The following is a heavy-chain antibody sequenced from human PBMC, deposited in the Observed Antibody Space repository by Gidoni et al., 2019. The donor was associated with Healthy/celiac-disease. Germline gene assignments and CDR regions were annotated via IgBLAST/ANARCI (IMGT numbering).Heavy chain of an antibody. J-gene: IGHJ5*02. CDR3: ARDPLRFLEWFSNWFDP. Sequence: QVQLVESGVGVVQTGRSLRRSCAASGFPFRRYGMHWGRQAPGKGLEWVAVIWYDGSNKYYADSVKGRFTISRDNSKNTLYLQMNSLRAEDTAVYYCARDPLRFLEWFSNWFDPWGQGTLVTVSS. D-gene: IGHD3-3*01. CDR2: IWYDGSNK. V-gene: IGHV3-33*01. CDR1: GFPFRRYG.